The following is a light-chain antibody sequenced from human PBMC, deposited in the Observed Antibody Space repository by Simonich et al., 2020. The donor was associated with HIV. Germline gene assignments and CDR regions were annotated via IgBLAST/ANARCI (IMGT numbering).Light chain of an antibody. CDR3: QQYNNRPLT. CDR1: QSVSSN. CDR2: GAS. J-gene: IGKJ4*01. Sequence: EIVMTQSPATLSVSPGERATLSCRASQSVSSNLAWYQQKPGQSPRLLIYGASTRAAGIPARFSGSGSGTEFSLTISSLKSEDFVVYHCQQYNNRPLTFGGGTKVEIK. V-gene: IGKV3-15*01.